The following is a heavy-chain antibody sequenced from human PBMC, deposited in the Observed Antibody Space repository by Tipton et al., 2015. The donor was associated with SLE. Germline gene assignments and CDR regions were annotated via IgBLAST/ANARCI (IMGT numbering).Heavy chain of an antibody. Sequence: TLSLTCSVSGDSITSYYWSWIRQPPGKGLEWIGYIYYSGTTNYNPSLKSRVTISVDTSKNQFSLKLSSVTAADTAVYYCAREKGDAYPNLVAFDIWGQATMVTVSS. D-gene: IGHD3-16*01. J-gene: IGHJ3*02. V-gene: IGHV4-59*01. CDR3: AREKGDAYPNLVAFDI. CDR2: IYYSGTT. CDR1: GDSITSYY.